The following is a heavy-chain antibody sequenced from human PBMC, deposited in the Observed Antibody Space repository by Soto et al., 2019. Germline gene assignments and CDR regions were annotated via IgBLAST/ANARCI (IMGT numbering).Heavy chain of an antibody. J-gene: IGHJ4*02. CDR1: GGSFSGYY. CDR3: ARGLSGYYKFYYFDY. Sequence: SETLSLTCAVYGGSFSGYYWSWIRQPPGKGLEWIGEINHSGSTNYNPSLKSRVTISVDTSKNQFSLKLNSVTAADTAVYYCARGLSGYYKFYYFDYWGQGTLVTVS. V-gene: IGHV4-34*01. CDR2: INHSGST. D-gene: IGHD3-22*01.